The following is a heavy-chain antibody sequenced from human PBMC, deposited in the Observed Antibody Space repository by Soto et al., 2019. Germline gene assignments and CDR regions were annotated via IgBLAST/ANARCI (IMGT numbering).Heavy chain of an antibody. D-gene: IGHD3-3*01. J-gene: IGHJ5*01. CDR2: ISGNSGTT. CDR3: AKGRAITDFGVITPFDS. Sequence: EVQLLESGGDFKQPGGSLRLSCEGSGFNFSNYALNWVRQAPGKRLEWVSVISGNSGTTYYAASVKGRFTISRDNSKKPLDRQINSLRAHDTAVYYWAKGRAITDFGVITPFDSWGQGTLVTVSS. CDR1: GFNFSNYA. V-gene: IGHV3-23*01.